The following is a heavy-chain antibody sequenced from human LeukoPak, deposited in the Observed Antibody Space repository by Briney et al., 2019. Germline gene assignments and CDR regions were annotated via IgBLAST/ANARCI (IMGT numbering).Heavy chain of an antibody. CDR2: NYPGDYDT. Sequence: ESLKISCNASGYSLHEYWIGWVRQMPGKGLEWIGINYPGDYDTRYRPSFQGQVTISADKSISTAYLQWNSLKASDTAMYYCARSDQLRWFGDPRRPYYYGMDVWGQGTTVTVSS. V-gene: IGHV5-51*01. J-gene: IGHJ6*02. CDR3: ARSDQLRWFGDPRRPYYYGMDV. D-gene: IGHD3-10*01. CDR1: GYSLHEYW.